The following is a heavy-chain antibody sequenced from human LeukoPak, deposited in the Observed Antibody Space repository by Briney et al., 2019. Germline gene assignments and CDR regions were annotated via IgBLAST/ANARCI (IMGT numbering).Heavy chain of an antibody. D-gene: IGHD3-22*01. J-gene: IGHJ4*02. CDR2: IHSGGRT. CDR3: AINSLGDSSGYDY. V-gene: IGHV4-4*08. Sequence: SETLSLTCTVSGGSISSYYWSWIRQPPGKGLEWIGYIHSGGRTIYNPSLESRLTISRDTSRSQFSLKLNSVTAADTAVYYCAINSLGDSSGYDYWGQGTLVTVSS. CDR1: GGSISSYY.